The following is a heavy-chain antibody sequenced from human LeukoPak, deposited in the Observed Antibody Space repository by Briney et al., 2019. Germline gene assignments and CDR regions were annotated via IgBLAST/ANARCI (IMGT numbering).Heavy chain of an antibody. CDR3: ARGPSTWFGELSIVVWFDP. Sequence: GASVKVSCTASGYTFTGYYMHWVRQAPGQGLEWMGWINPNSGGTNYAQKFQGRVTMTRDTSISTAYMELSRLRSDDTAVYYCARGPSTWFGELSIVVWFDPWGQGTLVTVSS. D-gene: IGHD3-10*01. V-gene: IGHV1-2*02. CDR2: INPNSGGT. J-gene: IGHJ5*02. CDR1: GYTFTGYY.